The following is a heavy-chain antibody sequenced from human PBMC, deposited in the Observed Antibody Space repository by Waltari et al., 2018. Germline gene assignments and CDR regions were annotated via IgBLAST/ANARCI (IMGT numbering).Heavy chain of an antibody. V-gene: IGHV3-30-3*01. J-gene: IGHJ3*02. CDR2: ISYDGSNK. D-gene: IGHD1-26*01. CDR1: GLPFSSYA. Sequence: QVQLVESGGGVVQPGRSLRLSCAASGLPFSSYAMHWVRQAPGKGLGWGAVISYDGSNKYYADSEKGRFTISRDNSKNTLYLQMNSLRAEDTAVYYCARYSWSFDAFDIWGQGTMVTVSS. CDR3: ARYSWSFDAFDI.